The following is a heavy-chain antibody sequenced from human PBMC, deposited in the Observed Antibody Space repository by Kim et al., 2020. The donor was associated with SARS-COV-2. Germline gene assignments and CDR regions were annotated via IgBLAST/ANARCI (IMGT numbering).Heavy chain of an antibody. J-gene: IGHJ4*02. Sequence: SVKVSCKASGGTFSSYAISWVRQAPGQGLEWMGGIIPIFGTANYAQKFQGRVRITADESTSTAYMELSSLRSEDTAVYYCARSPVLGELSFGPAAKAYYFDYWGQGTLVTVSS. CDR3: ARSPVLGELSFGPAAKAYYFDY. CDR2: IIPIFGTA. V-gene: IGHV1-69*13. CDR1: GGTFSSYA. D-gene: IGHD3-16*02.